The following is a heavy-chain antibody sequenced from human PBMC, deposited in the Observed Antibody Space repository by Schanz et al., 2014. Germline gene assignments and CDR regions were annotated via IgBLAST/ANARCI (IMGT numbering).Heavy chain of an antibody. CDR2: IIPILGME. D-gene: IGHD3-22*01. CDR3: ARDIQYHYDTSGPVGAFDI. J-gene: IGHJ3*02. CDR1: GGTFSSYA. V-gene: IGHV1-69*04. Sequence: QVHLVQSGAEVKKPGSSVKVSCQASGGTFSSYAFSWVRQAPGQGLEWMGKIIPILGMENYAQKFQGRVTITADISTSTAYMDLSSLRSDDTAVYYCARDIQYHYDTSGPVGAFDIWGQGTVVTVSS.